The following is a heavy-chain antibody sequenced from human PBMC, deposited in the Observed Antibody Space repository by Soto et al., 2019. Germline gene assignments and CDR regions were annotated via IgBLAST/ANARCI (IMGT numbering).Heavy chain of an antibody. D-gene: IGHD2-8*01. V-gene: IGHV4-34*01. CDR3: ARADCTNGVCYSY. CDR2: INHSGST. CDR1: GGSFSGYY. Sequence: QVQLQQWGAGLLKPSETLSLTCAVYGGSFSGYYWSWIRQPPGKGLEWIGEINHSGSTNYNPSLTSRVTISVDTSMNQFSLKLSSVTAADTAVYYCARADCTNGVCYSYWGQGTLVTVSS. J-gene: IGHJ4*02.